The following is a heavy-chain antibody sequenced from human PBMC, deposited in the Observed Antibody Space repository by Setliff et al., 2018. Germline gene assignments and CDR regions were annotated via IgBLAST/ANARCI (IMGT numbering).Heavy chain of an antibody. CDR1: GFNVSSNY. CDR2: IYSGGST. J-gene: IGHJ3*02. Sequence: GESLKISCAASGFNVSSNYMSWVRQAPGKGLEWVSVIYSGGSTYYADSVKGRFTISRHNSKNTLYLQMNSLRAEDTAVYYCARLWYGGAFDIWGQGTMVTVSS. V-gene: IGHV3-53*04. D-gene: IGHD3-10*01. CDR3: ARLWYGGAFDI.